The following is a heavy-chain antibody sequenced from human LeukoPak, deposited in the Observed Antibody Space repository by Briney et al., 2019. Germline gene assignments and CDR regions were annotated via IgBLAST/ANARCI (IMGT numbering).Heavy chain of an antibody. J-gene: IGHJ4*02. D-gene: IGHD6-13*01. CDR3: AKTLSGSWYYDY. Sequence: GGSLRLSCAASGFTFSSYAMSWVRQAPGKGLEWVSAISGSGGSTYYADSVKGRFTVSRDNSKNTLYLQMNSLRAEDTAVYYCAKTLSGSWYYDYWGQGTLVTVSS. V-gene: IGHV3-23*01. CDR2: ISGSGGST. CDR1: GFTFSSYA.